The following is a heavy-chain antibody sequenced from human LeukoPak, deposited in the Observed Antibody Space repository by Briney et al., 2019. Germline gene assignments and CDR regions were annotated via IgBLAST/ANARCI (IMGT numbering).Heavy chain of an antibody. D-gene: IGHD6-6*01. CDR3: ARGNMEGATSRPDAFDI. V-gene: IGHV3-7*01. CDR1: GFTFKKYW. Sequence: GGSLRLSCAASGFTFKKYWMNWVRQVPGKGLECLANIKEDGSETYYADSVKGRFTISRDNPKNLLFLQINSLRVEDTAVYYCARGNMEGATSRPDAFDIWGQGTMVTVSS. J-gene: IGHJ3*02. CDR2: IKEDGSET.